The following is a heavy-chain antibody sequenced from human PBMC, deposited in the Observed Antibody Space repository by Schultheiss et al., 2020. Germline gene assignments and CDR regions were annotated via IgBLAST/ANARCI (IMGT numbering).Heavy chain of an antibody. D-gene: IGHD4-17*01. CDR2: IYYSGST. Sequence: SETLSLTCTVSGGSISSGGYYWSWIRQHPGKGLEWIGYIYYSGSTYYNPSLKSRVTISVDTSKNQFSLKLSSVTAADTAVYYCARWETTVTTGWFDPLCLGILVTGSS. J-gene: IGHJ5*02. CDR3: ARWETTVTTGWFDP. V-gene: IGHV4-31*03. CDR1: GGSISSGGYY.